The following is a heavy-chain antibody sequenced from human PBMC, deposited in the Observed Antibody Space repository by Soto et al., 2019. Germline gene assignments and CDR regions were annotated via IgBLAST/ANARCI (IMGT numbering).Heavy chain of an antibody. Sequence: SETLSLTCTVSGVSISSGGYYWSWIRQHPGKGLEWIGYIYYSGSTNYNPSLKSRVTISVDTSKNQFSLKLSSVTAVDTAVYYCARDIMGTNYYYYGMDVWGQGTTVTVSS. D-gene: IGHD2-8*01. CDR2: IYYSGST. CDR1: GVSISSGGYY. CDR3: ARDIMGTNYYYYGMDV. J-gene: IGHJ6*02. V-gene: IGHV4-61*08.